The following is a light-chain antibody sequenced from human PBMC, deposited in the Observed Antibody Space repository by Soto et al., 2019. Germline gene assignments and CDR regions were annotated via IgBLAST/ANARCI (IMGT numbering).Light chain of an antibody. J-gene: IGKJ3*01. CDR3: QQRSYWPVT. CDR1: QRLNNY. CDR2: DTS. Sequence: EIVLTQSPATLSLSPGERATLSCRASQRLNNYIVWYQQKPGQAPRLLIYDTSKRATGIPARFSGSGSGTDLTLSISSLEPEDFAFYYCQQRSYWPVTFGPGTKVDI. V-gene: IGKV3-11*01.